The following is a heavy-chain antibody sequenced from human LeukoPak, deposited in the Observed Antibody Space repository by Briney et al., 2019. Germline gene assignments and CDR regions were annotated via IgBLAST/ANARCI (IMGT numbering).Heavy chain of an antibody. D-gene: IGHD3-9*01. J-gene: IGHJ4*02. CDR3: AKPFPGHYDILTGYYAPPDY. CDR2: TSDRGDYT. V-gene: IGHV3-23*01. CDR1: GFTFTSYS. Sequence: GGSLRLSCAASGFTFTSYSMSWVRQAPGKGLEWVSGTSDRGDYTYYADPVKGRFTISRDNSKNTLYLQMNSLRAEDTAIYYCAKPFPGHYDILTGYYAPPDYWGQGTLVTVSS.